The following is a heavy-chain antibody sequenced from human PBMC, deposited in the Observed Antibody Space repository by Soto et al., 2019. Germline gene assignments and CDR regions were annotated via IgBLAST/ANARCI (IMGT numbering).Heavy chain of an antibody. V-gene: IGHV3-7*01. CDR3: ASGNYYNGMDV. J-gene: IGHJ6*02. CDR1: GFAFSNFW. CDR2: IKKDGSEQ. D-gene: IGHD3-10*01. Sequence: SGGSLRLSCAASGFAFSNFWMTWVRQAPGKGLEWVANIKKDGSEQYYVDSVEGRFTVSRDNAKNSVDLQMNSLRPEDTAVYYCASGNYYNGMDVWGQGTTVTVSS.